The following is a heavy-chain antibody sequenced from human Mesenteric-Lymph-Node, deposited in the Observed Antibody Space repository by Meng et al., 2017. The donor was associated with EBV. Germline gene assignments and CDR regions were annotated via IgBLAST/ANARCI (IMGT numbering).Heavy chain of an antibody. CDR3: ARDSVTSPIDY. V-gene: IGHV1-18*01. Sequence: QVQLVQSGAEVKKPGATVKVSCKASGYTYIIFGISWVRQAPGQGLEWLGWMSANNGNTIYAQKFQGRVIMTTDRSTSTAYMEVRSLTSDDTAVYYCARDSVTSPIDYWGQGTLVTVSS. D-gene: IGHD4-17*01. CDR1: GYTYIIFG. CDR2: MSANNGNT. J-gene: IGHJ4*02.